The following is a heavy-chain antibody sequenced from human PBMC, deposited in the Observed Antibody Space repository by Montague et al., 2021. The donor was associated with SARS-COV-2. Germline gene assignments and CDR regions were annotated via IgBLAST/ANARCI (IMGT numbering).Heavy chain of an antibody. Sequence: TLSLTCTVSGGSISSGGYYWSWIRQHPGKGLEWIGYIYYSGSTYYNPSLNSRVTMSVDTSKKQFSLRLSPVTAADTAVYYCARDVVAAPGTFDYWGQGTLVTVSS. CDR2: IYYSGST. D-gene: IGHD6-13*01. CDR3: ARDVVAAPGTFDY. CDR1: GGSISSGGYY. V-gene: IGHV4-31*03. J-gene: IGHJ4*02.